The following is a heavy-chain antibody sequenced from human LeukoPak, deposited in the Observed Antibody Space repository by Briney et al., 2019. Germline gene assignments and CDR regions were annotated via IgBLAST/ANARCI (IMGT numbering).Heavy chain of an antibody. CDR2: IRSKAYGGTT. Sequence: PGGSLRPSCTASGSTFGIYAMSWVRQPPGKGLEWVGFIRSKAYGGTTEYAAAVKGRFTISRDDSKSIAYLQMNSLKTEDTAVYYCMAAAGIIDYWGQGTLVTVSS. CDR3: MAAAGIIDY. CDR1: GSTFGIYA. J-gene: IGHJ4*02. V-gene: IGHV3-49*04. D-gene: IGHD6-13*01.